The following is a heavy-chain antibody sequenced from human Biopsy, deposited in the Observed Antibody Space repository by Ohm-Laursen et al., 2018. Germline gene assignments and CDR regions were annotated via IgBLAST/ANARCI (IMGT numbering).Heavy chain of an antibody. V-gene: IGHV1-46*01. CDR3: ARDETGSSVFGPYYYGMDV. CDR1: GYSFTKYY. Sequence: ASVKVSCNASGYSFTKYYINWVRQAPGQGLEWTGIINPTGGTTSYAEKFQGRVTLTRDTSTGTVYLELNSLIYEDTALYYCARDETGSSVFGPYYYGMDVWGQGTTVTVSS. D-gene: IGHD3-9*01. J-gene: IGHJ6*02. CDR2: INPTGGTT.